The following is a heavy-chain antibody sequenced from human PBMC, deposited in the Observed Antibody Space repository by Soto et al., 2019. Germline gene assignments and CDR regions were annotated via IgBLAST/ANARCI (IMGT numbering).Heavy chain of an antibody. CDR1: GGSISSSRYY. CDR2: IYYSGST. J-gene: IGHJ6*03. Sequence: SETLSLTCTVSGGSISSSRYYWGRLPQPQGKGLVWIGSIYYSGSTYYTPTLQSRVTRSVDKSKNQFSLKLSSVTAADTAVYYCARLHWSGYYEQNYYMDVWGKGTTVTVSS. V-gene: IGHV4-39*01. D-gene: IGHD3-3*01. CDR3: ARLHWSGYYEQNYYMDV.